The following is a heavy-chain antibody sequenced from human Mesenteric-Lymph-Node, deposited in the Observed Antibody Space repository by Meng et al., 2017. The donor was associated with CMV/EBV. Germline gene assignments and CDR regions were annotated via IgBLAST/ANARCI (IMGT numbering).Heavy chain of an antibody. D-gene: IGHD3-10*01. V-gene: IGHV3-66*01. CDR3: TGDSVSNPNLDY. Sequence: VAVGGGLVQPGGSLGLSCAASGFNVSDKYMSWVRQAPGKGLEWVCIIYRGDNTYYIDSVKDRFTVSRDNSKNTMYLQMNSLRVEDTAVYYCTGDSVSNPNLDYWGQGTLVTVSS. CDR2: IYRGDNT. CDR1: GFNVSDKY. J-gene: IGHJ4*02.